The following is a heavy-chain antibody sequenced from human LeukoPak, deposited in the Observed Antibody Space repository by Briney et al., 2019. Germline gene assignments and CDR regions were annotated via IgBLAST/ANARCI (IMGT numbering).Heavy chain of an antibody. J-gene: IGHJ4*02. CDR3: AKDIDYDGAGSQPTVFDY. CDR1: GFTFDDYA. D-gene: IGHD3-10*01. V-gene: IGHV3-9*01. CDR2: ISWNSGSI. Sequence: SLQLSCAASGFTFDDYAMHWVRQAPGKGLEWVSGISWNSGSIGYADSVKGRFTISRDNAKNSLYLQMNSLRAEDTALYYCAKDIDYDGAGSQPTVFDYWGQGTLVTVSS.